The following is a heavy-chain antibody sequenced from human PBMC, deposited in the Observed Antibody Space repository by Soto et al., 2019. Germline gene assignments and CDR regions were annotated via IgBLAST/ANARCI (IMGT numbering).Heavy chain of an antibody. D-gene: IGHD4-4*01. J-gene: IGHJ4*02. CDR1: GFTFSSYW. CDR2: IGSNGRST. V-gene: IGHV3-74*01. Sequence: EVQLVESGGGLVQPGGSLRLSCAASGFTFSSYWMHWVRQVPGKGLVWVSRIGSNGRSTNYADSVKGRFTISRDNAKNTLVLQMNSLRAEDTAVYYCARDVSNSVDYWGQGTLVTVSS. CDR3: ARDVSNSVDY.